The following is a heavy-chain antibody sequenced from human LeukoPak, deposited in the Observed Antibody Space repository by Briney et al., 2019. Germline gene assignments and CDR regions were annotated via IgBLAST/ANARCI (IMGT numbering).Heavy chain of an antibody. CDR2: ISDDGTDK. CDR1: AFRFSSYA. V-gene: IGHV3-30*04. J-gene: IGHJ4*02. CDR3: ARGGTIFGVPNRY. Sequence: HAGGSLRLSCAASAFRFSSYAMHWVRQAPGKGLEWVAAISDDGTDKYYADFVKGRFTISRDNAKNSLYLQMNSLRAEDTAVYYCARGGTIFGVPNRYWGQGTLVTVSS. D-gene: IGHD3-3*01.